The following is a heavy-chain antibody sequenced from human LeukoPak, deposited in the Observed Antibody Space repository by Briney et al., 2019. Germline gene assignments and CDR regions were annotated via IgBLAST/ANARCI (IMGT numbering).Heavy chain of an antibody. CDR2: IWYDGSRK. CDR3: ARDLNTVTGPLDV. CDR1: GFTFNTYG. D-gene: IGHD4-17*01. V-gene: IGHV3-33*01. J-gene: IGHJ4*01. Sequence: GGSLRLSCAASGFTFNTYGMHWVRQAPSQGLEWVAAIWYDGSRKHCADAMKGRFTISRDNSKNTLYLQMDSLRAEDTAVYYCARDLNTVTGPLDVWGQGTLVTVSS.